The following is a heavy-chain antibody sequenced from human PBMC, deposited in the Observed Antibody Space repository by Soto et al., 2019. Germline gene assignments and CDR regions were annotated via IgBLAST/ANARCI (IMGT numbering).Heavy chain of an antibody. V-gene: IGHV4-34*01. J-gene: IGHJ6*02. Sequence: SETLSLTCAVYGRSFSGYYWSWIRQPPGKGLEWIGEINHSGSTNYNPSLKSRVTISVDTSKNQFSLKLSSLTAADTAVYYCARGLRYYDFWSGYYSYYYGMDVWGQGTTVTVSS. CDR2: INHSGST. D-gene: IGHD3-3*01. CDR1: GRSFSGYY. CDR3: ARGLRYYDFWSGYYSYYYGMDV.